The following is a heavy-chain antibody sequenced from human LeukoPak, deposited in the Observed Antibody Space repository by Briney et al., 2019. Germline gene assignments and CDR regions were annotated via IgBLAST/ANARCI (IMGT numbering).Heavy chain of an antibody. V-gene: IGHV1-8*03. CDR2: MNPNSGNT. D-gene: IGHD3-22*01. CDR1: GYTFTSYD. Sequence: ASVKVSCKASGYTFTSYDINWVRQATGQGLEWMGWMNPNSGNTGYAQKFQGRVTITRNTSISTAYMELSSLRSEDTAVYYCARGGYYDSSGYSDALDIWGQGTMVTVSS. J-gene: IGHJ3*02. CDR3: ARGGYYDSSGYSDALDI.